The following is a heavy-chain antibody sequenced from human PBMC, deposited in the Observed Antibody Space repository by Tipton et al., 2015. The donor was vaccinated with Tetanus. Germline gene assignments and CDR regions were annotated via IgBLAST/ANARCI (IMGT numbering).Heavy chain of an antibody. CDR2: INSRSSLI. V-gene: IGHV3-21*01. CDR3: ARDPVLGIGTR. CDR1: GGSIRDHI. Sequence: SLRLSCTVSGGSIRDHIWSWIRQPPGKGLEWVSTINSRSSLIYYADSVKGRFTVSRDNAKNTVYLQMDSLRAEDTAVYYCARDPVLGIGTRWGQGTLVIVSS. D-gene: IGHD2-21*01. J-gene: IGHJ4*02.